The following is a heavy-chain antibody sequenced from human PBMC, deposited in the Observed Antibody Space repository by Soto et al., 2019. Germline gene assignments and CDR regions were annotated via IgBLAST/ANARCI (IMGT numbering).Heavy chain of an antibody. D-gene: IGHD2-2*01. V-gene: IGHV1-18*01. CDR1: GYTFTSYG. CDR3: ARVFGEYQVLLFAFDI. J-gene: IGHJ3*02. CDR2: ISAYNGNT. Sequence: QVQLVQSGAEVKKPGASVKVSCKASGYTFTSYGITWARQAPGQGLEWWGWISAYNGNTNYAQKLQGRGTMTTDTSPSTAYMELRSLRSDGTAVYYCARVFGEYQVLLFAFDIWGQGTMVTVSS.